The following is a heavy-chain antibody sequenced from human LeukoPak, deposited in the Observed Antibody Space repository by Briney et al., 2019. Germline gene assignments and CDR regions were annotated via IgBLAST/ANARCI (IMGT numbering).Heavy chain of an antibody. CDR2: IYYSGST. V-gene: IGHV4-59*01. Sequence: PSETLSLTCTVSGGSISSYYWSWIRQPPGMGLEWIGYIYYSGSTNYNPSLKSRVTISVDTSKNQFSLKLSSVTAADTAVYYCARVGSSWFRYYFDYWGQGTLVTVSS. D-gene: IGHD6-13*01. CDR3: ARVGSSWFRYYFDY. CDR1: GGSISSYY. J-gene: IGHJ4*02.